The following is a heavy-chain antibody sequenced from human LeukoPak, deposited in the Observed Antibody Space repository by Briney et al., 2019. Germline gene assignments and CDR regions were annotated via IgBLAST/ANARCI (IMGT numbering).Heavy chain of an antibody. CDR1: GFTFSSYA. Sequence: GGSLRLSCAASGFTFSSYAMSWVRQAPGKGLEWVSSISSSSSYIYYADSVKGRFTISRDNAKNSLYLQMNSLRAEDTAVYYCARAAAGPRLYYMDVWGKGTTVTVSS. J-gene: IGHJ6*03. V-gene: IGHV3-21*01. D-gene: IGHD6-19*01. CDR3: ARAAAGPRLYYMDV. CDR2: ISSSSSYI.